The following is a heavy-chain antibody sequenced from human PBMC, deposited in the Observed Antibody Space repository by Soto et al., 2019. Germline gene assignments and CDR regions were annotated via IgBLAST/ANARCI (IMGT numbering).Heavy chain of an antibody. J-gene: IGHJ4*02. CDR1: GGSFSGYY. V-gene: IGHV4-34*01. CDR2: INHSGST. Sequence: SETLSLTCAVYGGSFSGYYWSWIRQPPGKGLEWIGEINHSGSTNYNPSLKSRVTISVDTSKNQFSLKLSSVTAADTAVYYCARDQLLQDWGQGTLVTVSS. CDR3: ARDQLLQD. D-gene: IGHD1-26*01.